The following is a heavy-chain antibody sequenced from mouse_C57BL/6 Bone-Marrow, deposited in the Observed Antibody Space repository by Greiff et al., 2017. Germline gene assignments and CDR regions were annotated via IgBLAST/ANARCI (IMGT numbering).Heavy chain of an antibody. V-gene: IGHV5-6*01. J-gene: IGHJ1*03. CDR2: ISSGGSYT. CDR1: GFTFRSSG. CDR3: ARQGHWYFDV. Sequence: EVQVVESGGDLVKPGGSLKLSCAASGFTFRSSGMSWVRPTPDKRLAWVATISSGGSYTYYPDSVKGRFTISRDNAKNTLYLQMSSLKSEDTAMYYCARQGHWYFDVWGTGTTVTVSS.